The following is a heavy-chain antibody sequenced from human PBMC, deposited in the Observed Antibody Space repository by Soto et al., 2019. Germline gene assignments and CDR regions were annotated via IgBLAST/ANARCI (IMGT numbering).Heavy chain of an antibody. V-gene: IGHV4-61*01. CDR1: GDSVTSVSDY. Sequence: TLSLTCTGSGDSVTSVSDYWSWIRQPPGKGLEWIGYIYYSGSADYNPSLGSRVTISIDTSKNQFSLKLTSVTAADTAVYYCARGVGFGYYYYHMDLWGQGTTVTVSS. D-gene: IGHD3-10*01. CDR3: ARGVGFGYYYYHMDL. CDR2: IYYSGSA. J-gene: IGHJ6*02.